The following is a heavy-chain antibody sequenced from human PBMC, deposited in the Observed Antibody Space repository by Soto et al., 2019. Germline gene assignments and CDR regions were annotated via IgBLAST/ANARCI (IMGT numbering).Heavy chain of an antibody. V-gene: IGHV4-59*01. Sequence: TLSLTCTVSAGYISSYCWSWIRQPPGKGLEWIGYVYYRGSTNYNPSLKSRVAISVDASKNQISPKLSSVTAADTAVYYCAGWGTSSTYDRQFDYWGQGTLVTVSS. CDR2: VYYRGST. J-gene: IGHJ4*02. D-gene: IGHD2-2*01. CDR1: AGYISSYC. CDR3: AGWGTSSTYDRQFDY.